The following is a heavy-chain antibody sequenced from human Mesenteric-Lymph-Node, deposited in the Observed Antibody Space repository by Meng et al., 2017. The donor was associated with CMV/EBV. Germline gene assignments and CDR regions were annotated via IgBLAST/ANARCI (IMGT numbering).Heavy chain of an antibody. CDR1: GYTFTGYY. D-gene: IGHD3-3*01. J-gene: IGHJ5*02. Sequence: ASVKVSCKASGYTFTGYYMHWVRQAPGQGLEWMGWMNPNSGNTGYAQKFQGRVTITRNTSISTAYMELSSLRSEDTAVYYCARGSRPTTGYYDFWSGYFRFDPWGQGTLVTVSS. V-gene: IGHV1-8*03. CDR2: MNPNSGNT. CDR3: ARGSRPTTGYYDFWSGYFRFDP.